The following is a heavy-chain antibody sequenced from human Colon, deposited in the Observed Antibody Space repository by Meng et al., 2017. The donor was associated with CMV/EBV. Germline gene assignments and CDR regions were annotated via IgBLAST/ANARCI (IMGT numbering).Heavy chain of an antibody. Sequence: CKSSGYTFTGNHMHWVRQDPGQGLEWMGIITPSGDNTRFEQKFQGRLTMTRDTSTSTDYMELSSLRSEDTAVYYCARDYAGSWTVDYWGQGTLVTVSS. CDR2: ITPSGDNT. CDR3: ARDYAGSWTVDY. D-gene: IGHD6-13*01. J-gene: IGHJ4*02. CDR1: GYTFTGNH. V-gene: IGHV1-46*01.